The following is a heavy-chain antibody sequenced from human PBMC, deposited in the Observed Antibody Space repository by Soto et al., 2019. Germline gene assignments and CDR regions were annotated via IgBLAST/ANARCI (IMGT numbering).Heavy chain of an antibody. CDR1: GFTFNNYW. D-gene: IGHD3-22*01. CDR2: INGDGSAT. V-gene: IGHV3-74*01. Sequence: EVQLVESGGGLVQPGGSLRLSCAASGFTFNNYWMHWVRQAPGKGLVWVSRINGDGSATTYADSVKGRFTISRDNAKNTLYLHMNSLSAEDTAVYYCTTDEYDSSGYYYAPGRYWGQGTLVTVSS. J-gene: IGHJ4*02. CDR3: TTDEYDSSGYYYAPGRY.